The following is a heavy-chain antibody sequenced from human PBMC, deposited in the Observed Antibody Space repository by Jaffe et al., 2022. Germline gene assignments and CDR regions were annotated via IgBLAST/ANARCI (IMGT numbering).Heavy chain of an antibody. J-gene: IGHJ6*03. D-gene: IGHD3-3*01. CDR2: ISSSSSYI. CDR1: GFTFSSYS. Sequence: EVQLVESGGGLVKPGGSLRLSCAASGFTFSSYSMNWVRQAPGKGLEWVSSISSSSSYIYYADSVKGRFTISRDNAKNSLYLQMNSLRAEDTAVYYCARDPEITIFGGYMDVWGKGTTVTVSS. CDR3: ARDPEITIFGGYMDV. V-gene: IGHV3-21*01.